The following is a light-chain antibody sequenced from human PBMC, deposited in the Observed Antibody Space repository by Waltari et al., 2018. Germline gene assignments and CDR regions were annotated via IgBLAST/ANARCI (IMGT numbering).Light chain of an antibody. CDR2: EVT. Sequence: QPALTQPASVSGSPGQSISISCTGTSNDIGNSNHVCWYQQHPGKVPKLIIYEVTKRPSGISERFCGSKSGNTASLTISGLQAEDEADYYCLSYASSITFVFGGGTKLSVL. J-gene: IGLJ2*01. CDR3: LSYASSITFV. CDR1: SNDIGNSNH. V-gene: IGLV2-23*02.